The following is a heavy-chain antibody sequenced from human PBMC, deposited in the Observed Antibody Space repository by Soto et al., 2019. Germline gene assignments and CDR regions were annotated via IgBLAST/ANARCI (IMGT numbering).Heavy chain of an antibody. D-gene: IGHD3-3*01. J-gene: IGHJ4*02. V-gene: IGHV1-69*12. CDR1: GGTFSISV. CDR3: ATFSMGTWSGFTSY. CDR2: IIPSSGSP. Sequence: QVQLVQSGAEVKKPGSSVKVSCKTSGGTFSISVISWVRQAPGQGLEWMGGIIPSSGSPNYAQDFQGRVSITAEDSTSTAYMELRSLRSEDTAVYYCATFSMGTWSGFTSYWGQGTLVSVSS.